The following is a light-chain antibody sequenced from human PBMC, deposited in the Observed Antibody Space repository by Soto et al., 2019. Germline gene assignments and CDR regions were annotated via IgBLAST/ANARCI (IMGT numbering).Light chain of an antibody. CDR2: ENN. CDR3: GTWDSSLTGEDV. CDR1: SSNIGNKY. V-gene: IGLV1-51*02. Sequence: QSALTQTPSVSAAPGQKVTISCSGSSSNIGNKYVSWYQQLPGTAPKLLIYENNKRPAGIPDRFSGSKSGTSATLGITGLQTGDEADYYCGTWDSSLTGEDVFGTGTKVTVL. J-gene: IGLJ1*01.